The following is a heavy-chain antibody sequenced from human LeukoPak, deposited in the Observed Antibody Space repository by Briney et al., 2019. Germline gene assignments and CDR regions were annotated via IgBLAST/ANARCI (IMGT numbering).Heavy chain of an antibody. CDR3: ARESGYYGLGFDP. Sequence: GGSLRLSCAASGFTFNNYDMNWVRQAPGKGLEWVSYISSSGLFIYYGDSVKGRFTISRDNAKNSLSLQMNSLRAEDTAVYYCARESGYYGLGFDPWGQGTLVTVSS. J-gene: IGHJ5*02. CDR1: GFTFNNYD. V-gene: IGHV3-48*03. D-gene: IGHD3-10*01. CDR2: ISSSGLFI.